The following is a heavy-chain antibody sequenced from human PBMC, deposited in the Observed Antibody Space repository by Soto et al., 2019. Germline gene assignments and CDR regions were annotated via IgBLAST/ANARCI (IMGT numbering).Heavy chain of an antibody. J-gene: IGHJ4*02. V-gene: IGHV3-23*01. Sequence: EVQLLESGGGLVQPGESLRLSCAASGFTFSSYAMSWVRQAPGKGLEWVSVISGSDDSTYYADSVKGRFTISRDNSKNPLYLPMNRLRAQDTAVYYFANRSSSSTFDYWGPGTLVPVSS. D-gene: IGHD6-6*01. CDR1: GFTFSSYA. CDR2: ISGSDDST. CDR3: ANRSSSSTFDY.